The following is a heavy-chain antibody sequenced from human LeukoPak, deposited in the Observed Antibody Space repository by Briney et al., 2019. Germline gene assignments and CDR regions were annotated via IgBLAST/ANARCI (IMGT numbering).Heavy chain of an antibody. V-gene: IGHV1-2*02. D-gene: IGHD2-2*02. CDR3: ARAENIVVVPAAIFDP. CDR1: GYTFTGYY. CDR2: ISPNSGGT. J-gene: IGHJ5*02. Sequence: GASVKVSCKASGYTFTGYYMHWVRQAPGQGLEWIGWISPNSGGTNYAQKFQGRVTMTRDTSISTAYMELSRLRSDDTAVYYCARAENIVVVPAAIFDPWGQGTLLTVSS.